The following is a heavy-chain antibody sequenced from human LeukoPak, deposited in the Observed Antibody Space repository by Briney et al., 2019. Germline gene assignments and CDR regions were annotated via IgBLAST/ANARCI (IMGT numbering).Heavy chain of an antibody. D-gene: IGHD2-15*01. CDR3: ARKGGYCSGGSCYSHYYYYYMDV. CDR2: INHSGST. Sequence: SETLSLTCAVYGGSFSGYYWSWIRQPPGKGLEWIGEINHSGSTNYNPSLKSRVTISVDTSKNQFSLKLSSVTAADTAVCYCARKGGYCSGGSCYSHYYYYYMDVWGKGTTVTVSS. J-gene: IGHJ6*03. V-gene: IGHV4-34*01. CDR1: GGSFSGYY.